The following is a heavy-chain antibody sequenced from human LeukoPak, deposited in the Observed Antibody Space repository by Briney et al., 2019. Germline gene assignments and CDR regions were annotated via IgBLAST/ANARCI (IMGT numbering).Heavy chain of an antibody. J-gene: IGHJ5*02. Sequence: SETLSLTCTVSGGSISSYYWSWIRQPPGKGLEWIGYIYYSGSTNDNPSLKSRVTMSVDTSKNQFSLKLTSVTAADTAVYYCARGRDGYSTWGQGTLVTVSS. CDR1: GGSISSYY. CDR2: IYYSGST. D-gene: IGHD5-24*01. V-gene: IGHV4-59*01. CDR3: ARGRDGYST.